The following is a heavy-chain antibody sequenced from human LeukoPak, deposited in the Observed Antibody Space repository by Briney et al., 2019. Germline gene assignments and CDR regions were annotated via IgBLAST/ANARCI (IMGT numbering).Heavy chain of an antibody. V-gene: IGHV1-69*05. CDR3: AVILPYYYDSSGPFDY. D-gene: IGHD3-22*01. CDR1: GGTFSSYA. J-gene: IGHJ4*02. Sequence: SVKVSCKASGGTFSSYAISWVRQAPGQGLEWMGRIIPIFGTANYAQKFQGRVTITTDESTSTAYMELSSLRSENTAVYYCAVILPYYYDSSGPFDYWGQGTLVTVSS. CDR2: IIPIFGTA.